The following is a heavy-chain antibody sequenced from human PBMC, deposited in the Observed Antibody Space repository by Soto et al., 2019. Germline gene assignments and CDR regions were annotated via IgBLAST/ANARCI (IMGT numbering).Heavy chain of an antibody. Sequence: GVTLRLSCAASGFTFTRYSMNWFRHAPGKGLEWVSSISSTTNYIYYGDSMKGRFTISRDNAKNSLYLEMNSLRAEDTAVYYCARESEDLTSNFDYWRQGTLVTVSS. CDR2: ISSTTNYI. J-gene: IGHJ4*02. CDR1: GFTFTRYS. CDR3: ARESEDLTSNFDY. V-gene: IGHV3-21*06.